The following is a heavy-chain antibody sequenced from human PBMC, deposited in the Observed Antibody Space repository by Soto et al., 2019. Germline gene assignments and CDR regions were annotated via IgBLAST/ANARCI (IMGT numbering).Heavy chain of an antibody. CDR2: TYYRYKWYN. CDR3: VRNLGHFDY. J-gene: IGHJ4*02. Sequence: SQTLALTRAISGDSVSRNSAAWNWIRQSPSRGLEWLGSTYYRYKWYNDYAVSVKSRITINPDTSKNHSSLQLNSVTPEETCFYYCVRNLGHFDYWGQGTLVTVSS. V-gene: IGHV6-1*01. CDR1: GDSVSRNSAA. D-gene: IGHD7-27*01.